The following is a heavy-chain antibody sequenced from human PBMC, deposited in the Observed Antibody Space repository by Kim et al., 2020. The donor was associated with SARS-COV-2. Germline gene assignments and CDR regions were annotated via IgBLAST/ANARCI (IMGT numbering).Heavy chain of an antibody. J-gene: IGHJ4*02. D-gene: IGHD2-21*02. Sequence: ASVKVSCKASGYTFTSYGISWVRQAPGQGLEWMGWISGYNGNTNYAQKFQGRVTMATDTSTTTVYMELRSLRSDDTAIYYCAREKGAVVSGTTGYYFDYWGQGTLVTVSS. CDR1: GYTFTSYG. CDR3: AREKGAVVSGTTGYYFDY. CDR2: ISGYNGNT. V-gene: IGHV1-18*01.